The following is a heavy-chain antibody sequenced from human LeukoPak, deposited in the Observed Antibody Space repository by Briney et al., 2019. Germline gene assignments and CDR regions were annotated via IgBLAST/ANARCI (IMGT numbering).Heavy chain of an antibody. D-gene: IGHD2-15*01. CDR3: ARDLASPVVGAHTIYYFDY. Sequence: ASVKVSCKASGYTFTSYGISWVRQAPGQGLEWMGWISAYNGNTNYAQKLQGRVTMTTDTSTSTAYMELRSLRSDDTAVYYCARDLASPVVGAHTIYYFDYWGQGTLVTGSS. V-gene: IGHV1-18*01. CDR2: ISAYNGNT. J-gene: IGHJ4*02. CDR1: GYTFTSYG.